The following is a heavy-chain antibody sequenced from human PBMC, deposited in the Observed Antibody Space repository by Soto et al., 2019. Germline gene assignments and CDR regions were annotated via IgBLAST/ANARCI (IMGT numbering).Heavy chain of an antibody. V-gene: IGHV4-31*03. Sequence: QVQLQESGPGLVKPSQTLSLTCTVSGGSISSGGYYWSWIRQHPGKGLEWIGYIYYSGSTYYNPSLKSRVTISVDTSKNQFPLKLSSVTAADTAVYYCARDRRSGNWNYGMDVWGQGTTVTVSS. CDR1: GGSISSGGYY. D-gene: IGHD1-1*01. J-gene: IGHJ6*02. CDR3: ARDRRSGNWNYGMDV. CDR2: IYYSGST.